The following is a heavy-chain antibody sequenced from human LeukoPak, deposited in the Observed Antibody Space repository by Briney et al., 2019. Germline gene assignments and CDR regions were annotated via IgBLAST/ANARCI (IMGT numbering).Heavy chain of an antibody. V-gene: IGHV3-20*01. CDR3: ARDGKRVTTQFYYYGIDL. D-gene: IGHD3-3*01. CDR2: ITWNGGST. CDR1: GFTFDDYG. Sequence: PGGSLRLSCTAAGFTFDDYGMSWVRQIPGMGLEWVAGITWNGGSTDYAVSVRGRFTISRDNAKKSVYLQMNSLRAEDAALYHCARDGKRVTTQFYYYGIDLWGQGTTVTVSS. J-gene: IGHJ6*02.